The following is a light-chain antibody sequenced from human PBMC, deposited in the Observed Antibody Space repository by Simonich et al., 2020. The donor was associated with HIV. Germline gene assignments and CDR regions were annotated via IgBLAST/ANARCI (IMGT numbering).Light chain of an antibody. Sequence: DIQMTQSPSSLSASVGDRVTITCQASQDISNYLNWYQQKPGKAPKLLIYAASNLEAGVPSRFSGSGSGTKFTLTISSLQPEDFATYYCQQAINFPRTFGQGTKVEVK. CDR1: QDISNY. CDR2: AAS. J-gene: IGKJ1*01. V-gene: IGKV1-33*01. CDR3: QQAINFPRT.